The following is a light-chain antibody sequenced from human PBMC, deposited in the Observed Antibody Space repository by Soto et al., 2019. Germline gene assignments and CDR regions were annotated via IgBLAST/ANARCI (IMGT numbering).Light chain of an antibody. CDR3: NSYTSSSTYV. J-gene: IGLJ1*01. CDR1: SSDVGGFNY. Sequence: QSVLTQPASVTGSPGQSLTISCTGTSSDVGGFNYVSWYQQHPGKAPKLMIYDVTNRPSGFSYRFSDSQSGNTASLTISGLQAEDEADYYCNSYTSSSTYVFGTGTKVTVL. V-gene: IGLV2-14*03. CDR2: DVT.